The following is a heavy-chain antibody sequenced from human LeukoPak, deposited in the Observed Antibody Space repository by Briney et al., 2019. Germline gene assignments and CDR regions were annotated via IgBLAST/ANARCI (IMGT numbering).Heavy chain of an antibody. V-gene: IGHV4-59*11. Sequence: SETLSLTRAVSGDSFSSHYWTWIRQPPGRGLEWIGYISYIGTTNYNPSLKSRVTISIDTSKNQFSLKLSSVTTADTAVYYCARDLVTVTKGFDIWGLGTMVSVSS. CDR1: GDSFSSHY. CDR3: ARDLVTVTKGFDI. CDR2: ISYIGTT. D-gene: IGHD4-17*01. J-gene: IGHJ3*02.